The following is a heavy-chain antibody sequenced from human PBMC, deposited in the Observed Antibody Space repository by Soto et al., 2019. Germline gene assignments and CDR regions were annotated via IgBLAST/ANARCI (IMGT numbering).Heavy chain of an antibody. V-gene: IGHV3-30*18. J-gene: IGHJ6*02. CDR2: ISYDGSNK. Sequence: VQLLESGGGLVQPGGSLRLSCAASGFTFSSYAMSWVRQAPGKGLEWVAVISYDGSNKYYADSVKGRFTISRDNSKNPLYLQMNSLRAEDTAVYYCAKSDFKYSSSWFGDDACYYYYGMDVWGQGTTVTVSS. D-gene: IGHD6-13*01. CDR3: AKSDFKYSSSWFGDDACYYYYGMDV. CDR1: GFTFSSYA.